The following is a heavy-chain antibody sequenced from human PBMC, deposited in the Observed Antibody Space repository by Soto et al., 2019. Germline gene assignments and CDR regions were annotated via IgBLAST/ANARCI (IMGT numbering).Heavy chain of an antibody. J-gene: IGHJ4*02. CDR2: ITSSGGYI. Sequence: GGSLRLSCATSGFAFSDFSFNWVRQAPGKGLEWVSSITSSGGYISYADSVKGRFTISRDNAKNSLSLQMNSLRVEDTGVYYCARWSYLDYWCQGTRVTVSS. CDR3: ARWSYLDY. CDR1: GFAFSDFS. D-gene: IGHD3-3*01. V-gene: IGHV3-21*01.